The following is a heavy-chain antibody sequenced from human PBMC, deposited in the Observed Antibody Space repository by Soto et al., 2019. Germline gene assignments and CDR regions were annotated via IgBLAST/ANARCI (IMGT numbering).Heavy chain of an antibody. CDR1: GYTFSDYY. D-gene: IGHD3-16*01. J-gene: IGHJ4*02. V-gene: IGHV1-2*02. CDR2: INPNSGGT. CDR3: AKEPASAKPEGVDF. Sequence: ASVTGTEKVYGYTFSDYYINWVRQAPGQGLEWMGWINPNSGGTKYAPKFQGGVTMTRDTSITTAYMELSRLRSGDTAVYYCAKEPASAKPEGVDFWLRGTLFIVS.